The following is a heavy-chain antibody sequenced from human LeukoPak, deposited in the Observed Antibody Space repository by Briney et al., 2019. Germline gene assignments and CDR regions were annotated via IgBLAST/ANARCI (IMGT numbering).Heavy chain of an antibody. CDR2: IGTAGDT. J-gene: IGHJ5*02. Sequence: PGGSLRLSCAASGFTFSSYGMHWVRQATGKGLEWVSAIGTAGDTYYPGSVKGRFTISRENAKNYLHLQMNSLRAGDTAVYYCARGRAFDPWGQGTLVTVSS. CDR3: ARGRAFDP. CDR1: GFTFSSYG. V-gene: IGHV3-13*01.